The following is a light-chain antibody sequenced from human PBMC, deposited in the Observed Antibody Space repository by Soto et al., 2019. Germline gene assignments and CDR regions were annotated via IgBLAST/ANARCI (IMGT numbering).Light chain of an antibody. CDR1: PSVSSN. V-gene: IGKV3-15*01. Sequence: ETLMTQSPATLSVSPGESATLSRWASPSVSSNVAWYQQKPGQAPRLLIYGASTRAAGVSARFSGSGSGWEFTLTIDNLQCEDFAVYYCQQNSNWPPFTFGQGTLVAIK. J-gene: IGKJ1*01. CDR3: QQNSNWPPFT. CDR2: GAS.